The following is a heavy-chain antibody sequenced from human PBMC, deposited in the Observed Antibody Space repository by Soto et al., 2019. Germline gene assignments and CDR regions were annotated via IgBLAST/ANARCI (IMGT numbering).Heavy chain of an antibody. D-gene: IGHD4-17*01. Sequence: QVQLVESGGGVVQPGRSLRLSCAASGFTFSSYGMHWVRQAPGKGLEWVAGISDDGNNKYYADSVKGRFTISRDNFKNTLYLQMDSLSAEDTAMYYCAKDHLETTVTTPSYWGQGTLVTVSS. V-gene: IGHV3-30*18. CDR1: GFTFSSYG. J-gene: IGHJ4*02. CDR2: ISDDGNNK. CDR3: AKDHLETTVTTPSY.